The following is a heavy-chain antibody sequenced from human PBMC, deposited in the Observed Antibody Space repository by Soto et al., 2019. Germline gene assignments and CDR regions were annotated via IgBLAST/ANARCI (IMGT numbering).Heavy chain of an antibody. CDR2: INPSGGST. D-gene: IGHD3-3*01. J-gene: IGHJ6*03. CDR3: AILDFWSGYNRNYYYYMDV. CDR1: GYTFTSYY. V-gene: IGHV1-46*03. Sequence: GASVKVSCKASGYTFTSYYMHWVRQAPGQGLEWMGIINPSGGSTSYAQKFQGRVTMTRDTSTSTVYMELSSLRSEDTAVYYCAILDFWSGYNRNYYYYMDVWGKGTTVTVSS.